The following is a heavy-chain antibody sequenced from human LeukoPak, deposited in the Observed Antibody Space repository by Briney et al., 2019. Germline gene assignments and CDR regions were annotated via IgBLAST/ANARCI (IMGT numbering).Heavy chain of an antibody. V-gene: IGHV4-34*01. CDR2: INQRGST. Sequence: SETLSLTCAVYGGSFSGYYWSWIRQPPGKGREWIGEINQRGSTNYNPSLKSRGTISVDTSKNQFSLKLSSVTAADTAVYYCARHSHYYYDSSGYHQSRQIDYWGQGTLVTVSS. CDR3: ARHSHYYYDSSGYHQSRQIDY. D-gene: IGHD3-22*01. CDR1: GGSFSGYY. J-gene: IGHJ4*02.